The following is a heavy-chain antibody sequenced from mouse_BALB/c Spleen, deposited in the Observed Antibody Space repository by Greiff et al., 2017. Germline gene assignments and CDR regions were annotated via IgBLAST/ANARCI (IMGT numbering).Heavy chain of an antibody. CDR3: ARQTYGWFAY. D-gene: IGHD1-1*01. V-gene: IGHV5-9-3*01. CDR2: ISSGGSYT. Sequence: EVKLVESGGGLVKPGGSLKLSCAASGFTFSSYAMSWVRQTPEKRLEWVATISSGGSYTYYPDSVKGRFTISRDNAKNTLYLQMSSLRSEDTAMYYCARQTYGWFAYWGQGTLVTVSA. J-gene: IGHJ3*01. CDR1: GFTFSSYA.